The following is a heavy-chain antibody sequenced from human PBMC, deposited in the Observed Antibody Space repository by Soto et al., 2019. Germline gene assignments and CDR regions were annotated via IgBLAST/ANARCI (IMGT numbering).Heavy chain of an antibody. J-gene: IGHJ3*02. V-gene: IGHV1-3*01. CDR2: INAGNGNT. Sequence: VASVKVSCKASGYTFTSYAMHWVRQAPGQRLEWMGWINAGNGNTKYSQKFQGRVTITRDTSASTAYMELSSLRSEDTAVYYCAIGIVVVPAAIFPDAFDIWGQGTMVTVS. CDR1: GYTFTSYA. CDR3: AIGIVVVPAAIFPDAFDI. D-gene: IGHD2-2*01.